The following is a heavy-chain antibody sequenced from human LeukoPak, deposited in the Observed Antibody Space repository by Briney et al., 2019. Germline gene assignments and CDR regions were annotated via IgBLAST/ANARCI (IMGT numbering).Heavy chain of an antibody. Sequence: ASVKVSCKTSGYTFTGYYIHWVRQAPGQGLEWMGWINPNSGGTNYAQKFQGRVTMTRNTSISTAYMELSSLRSEDTAVYYCARGYSGYENFDYWGQGTLVTVSS. J-gene: IGHJ4*02. CDR1: GYTFTGYY. D-gene: IGHD5-12*01. V-gene: IGHV1-2*02. CDR3: ARGYSGYENFDY. CDR2: INPNSGGT.